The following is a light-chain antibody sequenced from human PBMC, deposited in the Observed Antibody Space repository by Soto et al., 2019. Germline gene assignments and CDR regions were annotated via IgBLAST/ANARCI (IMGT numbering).Light chain of an antibody. V-gene: IGKV3-20*01. CDR3: QQYGVSPT. J-gene: IGKJ4*01. CDR1: QTISNTF. CDR2: GAS. Sequence: EIVLTQSPATLSLSRGERATLSCMAIQTISNTFLAWYQQRPGQAPRLVIYGASGRAAGIPDRFSGSGSGTDFTLSISRLDPEDFAVYYCQQYGVSPTFGGGTKVDIK.